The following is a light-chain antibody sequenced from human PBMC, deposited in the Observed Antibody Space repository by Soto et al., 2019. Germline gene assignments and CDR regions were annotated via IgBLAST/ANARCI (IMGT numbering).Light chain of an antibody. J-gene: IGKJ2*02. CDR3: QQRSNWPPWT. V-gene: IGKV3-11*01. CDR2: DAS. CDR1: QSVSSY. Sequence: EIVLTQSPATLSLSPGERATLSCRASQSVSSYLAWYQQKPGQAPRLLIYDASNRATGIPARFSGGGSGTDFTLTISSLEPEDFAVYYCQQRSNWPPWTFGQGTKLEIK.